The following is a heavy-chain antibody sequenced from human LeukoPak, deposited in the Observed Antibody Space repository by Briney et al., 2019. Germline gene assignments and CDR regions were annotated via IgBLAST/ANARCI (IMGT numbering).Heavy chain of an antibody. D-gene: IGHD5-24*01. Sequence: GESLKISCKGFGYSFTTYWIGWVRQMPGKGLAWMGNIYPGDSDTRYSPSFQGQVTISADKSISTAYLQWTSLETSDTAIYYCARLGGYNSLTDYWGQGTLVTVSS. V-gene: IGHV5-51*01. CDR3: ARLGGYNSLTDY. J-gene: IGHJ4*02. CDR1: GYSFTTYW. CDR2: IYPGDSDT.